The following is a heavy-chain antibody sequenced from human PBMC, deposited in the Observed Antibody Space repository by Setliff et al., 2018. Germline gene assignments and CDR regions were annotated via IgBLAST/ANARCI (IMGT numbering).Heavy chain of an antibody. Sequence: GASVKVSCKGSGYSFTNYGISWVRQAPGQGLEWMGWISAYNGYTIYAQKLQSRVTMTTDTSTSTAYLELRSLRSDDTAVYYCATFRGYTYGYDYWGQGTLVTVSS. CDR2: ISAYNGYT. CDR1: GYSFTNYG. J-gene: IGHJ4*02. V-gene: IGHV1-18*01. CDR3: ATFRGYTYGYDY. D-gene: IGHD5-18*01.